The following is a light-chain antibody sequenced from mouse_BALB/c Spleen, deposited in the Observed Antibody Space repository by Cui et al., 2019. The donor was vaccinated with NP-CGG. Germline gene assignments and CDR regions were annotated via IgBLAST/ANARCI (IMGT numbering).Light chain of an antibody. V-gene: IGLV1*01. J-gene: IGLJ1*01. Sequence: HALVSLETLLTTPPGETVTLTCRSSTGTVTTSNYANWVQEKPDHLFTGLIGGTNNRPPGVPARFSGSLIGDKAALTITGAQTEDEAIYFCALWYSNHWVFGGGTKLTVL. CDR2: GTN. CDR3: ALWYSNHWV. CDR1: TGTVTTSNY.